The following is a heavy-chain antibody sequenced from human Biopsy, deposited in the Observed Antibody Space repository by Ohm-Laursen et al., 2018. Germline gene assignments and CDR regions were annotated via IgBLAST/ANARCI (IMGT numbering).Heavy chain of an antibody. CDR2: INPNSGAT. J-gene: IGHJ4*02. V-gene: IGHV1-2*02. CDR3: ARDPYCSGGNCYSPLDH. CDR1: GYTFTDYY. Sequence: ASVKVSCKASGYTFTDYYIHWVRQVPGQGLEWIGWINPNSGATNSAQNFQGRVTMTSDTSTGTAYLELTRLRSDDTAVYYCARDPYCSGGNCYSPLDHWGQGTLVTVSA. D-gene: IGHD2-15*01.